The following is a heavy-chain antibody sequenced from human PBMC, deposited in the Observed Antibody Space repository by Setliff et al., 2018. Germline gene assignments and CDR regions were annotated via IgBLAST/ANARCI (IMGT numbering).Heavy chain of an antibody. D-gene: IGHD2-15*01. CDR3: ARSPAVLGIVYLDP. J-gene: IGHJ5*02. V-gene: IGHV1-18*01. CDR1: GYTFTSYG. CDR2: INA. Sequence: ASVKVSCKSSGYTFTSYGINWVRQAPGQGLEWMGWINAYAQKFQGRVTMTIDTLTSTAYMELRSLRSEDTAVYYCARSPAVLGIVYLDPWGQGTLVTVSS.